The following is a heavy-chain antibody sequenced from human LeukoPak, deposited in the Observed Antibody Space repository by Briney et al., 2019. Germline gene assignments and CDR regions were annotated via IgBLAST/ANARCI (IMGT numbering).Heavy chain of an antibody. Sequence: SETLSLTCTVSGGSISSSSYYWGWIRQPPGKGLEWIGSIYYSGSTYYNPSLKSRVTISVDTSKNQFSLKLSSVTAADTAVYYCARLGLVVVAATGFYWGQGTLVTASS. V-gene: IGHV4-39*01. CDR3: ARLGLVVVAATGFY. J-gene: IGHJ4*02. CDR2: IYYSGST. CDR1: GGSISSSSYY. D-gene: IGHD2-15*01.